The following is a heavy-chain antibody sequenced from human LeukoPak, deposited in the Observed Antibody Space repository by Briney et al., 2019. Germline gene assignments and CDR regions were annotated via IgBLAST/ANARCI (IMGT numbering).Heavy chain of an antibody. D-gene: IGHD6-13*01. CDR3: AKDWRIAAAGTNAFDI. Sequence: PGGSLRLSCAASGFTFSSYGMHWVRQAPGKGLEWVAFIRYDGSNKYYADSVKGRFTISRDNSKNTLYLQMNSLRAEDTAVYYCAKDWRIAAAGTNAFDIWGQGTMVTVSS. V-gene: IGHV3-30*02. CDR2: IRYDGSNK. J-gene: IGHJ3*02. CDR1: GFTFSSYG.